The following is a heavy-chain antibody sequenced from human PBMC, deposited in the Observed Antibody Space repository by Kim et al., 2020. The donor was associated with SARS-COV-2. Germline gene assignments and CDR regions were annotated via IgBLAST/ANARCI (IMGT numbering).Heavy chain of an antibody. Sequence: YADSVKGRFTISRDNSKNTLYLQMNSLRAEDTAVYYCAKKSAINFQAADYWGQGTLVTVSS. J-gene: IGHJ4*02. D-gene: IGHD2-2*02. V-gene: IGHV3-30*02. CDR3: AKKSAINFQAADY.